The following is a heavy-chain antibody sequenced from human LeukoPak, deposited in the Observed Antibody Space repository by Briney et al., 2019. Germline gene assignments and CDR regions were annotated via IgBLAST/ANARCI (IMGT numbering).Heavy chain of an antibody. CDR2: VSYSGET. V-gene: IGHV4-39*01. J-gene: IGHJ5*02. D-gene: IGHD2-8*01. CDR3: ARQHRQHVKWSWFDP. Sequence: SETLSLTCLVSGGSITNTRSFWGWIRQSPGKGLEWIGFVSYSGETHYNPSLKSRLTMSVDTSDNHISLTLSSVTAADTAFYNCARQHRQHVKWSWFDPWGQGTLVTVSS. CDR1: GGSITNTRSF.